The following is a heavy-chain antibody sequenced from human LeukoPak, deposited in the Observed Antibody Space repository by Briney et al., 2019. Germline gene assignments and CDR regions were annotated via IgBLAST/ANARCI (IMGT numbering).Heavy chain of an antibody. CDR2: IYYSGST. CDR1: GGSISSSSYY. D-gene: IGHD6-19*01. CDR3: ARLVVAGTSDY. V-gene: IGHV4-39*01. J-gene: IGHJ4*02. Sequence: PSEALSLTCTVSGGSISSSSYYWGWIRQPPGKGLEWIGSIYYSGSTYYNPSLKSRVTISVDTSKNQFSLKLSSVTAADTAVYYCARLVVAGTSDYWGQGTLVTVSS.